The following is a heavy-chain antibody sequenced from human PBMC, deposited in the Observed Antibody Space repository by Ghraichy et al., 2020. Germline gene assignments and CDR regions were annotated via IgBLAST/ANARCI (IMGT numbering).Heavy chain of an antibody. V-gene: IGHV3-66*01. CDR1: GFTVSSNY. D-gene: IGHD3-3*01. J-gene: IGHJ6*02. Sequence: GGSLRLSCAASGFTVSSNYMSWVRQAPGKGLEWVSVIYSGGSTYYADSVKGRFTISRDNSKNTLYLQMNSLRAEDTAVYYCARDSMDFWSGYTYYYGMDVWGQGTTVTVSS. CDR2: IYSGGST. CDR3: ARDSMDFWSGYTYYYGMDV.